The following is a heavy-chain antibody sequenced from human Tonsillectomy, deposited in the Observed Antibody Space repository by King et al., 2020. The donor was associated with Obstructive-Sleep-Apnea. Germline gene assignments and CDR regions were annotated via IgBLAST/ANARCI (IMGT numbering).Heavy chain of an antibody. CDR3: ARHVVAAAVLDY. D-gene: IGHD6-13*01. CDR2: IYYSGST. V-gene: IGHV4-59*08. CDR1: GGSISSYY. J-gene: IGHJ4*02. Sequence: VQLQESGPGLVKPSETLSLTCTVSGGSISSYYWSWIRQPPGKGLEWIGYIYYSGSTNYNPSLKSRVTISVDTSKNQFSLKLSSVTAADTAVYYCARHVVAAAVLDYWGQGTLVTVSS.